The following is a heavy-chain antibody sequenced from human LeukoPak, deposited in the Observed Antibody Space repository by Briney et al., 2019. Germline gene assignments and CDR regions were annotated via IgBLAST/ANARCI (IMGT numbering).Heavy chain of an antibody. CDR3: ARDRPSSGWTGWSY. J-gene: IGHJ4*02. Sequence: ASVKVSCKASGYTFTSYAMNWVRQAPGQGLEWMGRINTNTGNPTYAQGFTGRFVFSLDTSVSTAYLQTSSLKAEDTAVYYCARDRPSSGWTGWSYWGQGTLVTVSS. CDR2: INTNTGNP. CDR1: GYTFTSYA. V-gene: IGHV7-4-1*02. D-gene: IGHD6-19*01.